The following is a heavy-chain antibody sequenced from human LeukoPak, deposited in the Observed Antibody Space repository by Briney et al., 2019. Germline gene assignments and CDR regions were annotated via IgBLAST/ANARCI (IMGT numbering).Heavy chain of an antibody. CDR1: GGSISSGDYY. D-gene: IGHD5-18*01. V-gene: IGHV4-30-4*01. Sequence: NPSQTLFLTCTVSGGSISSGDYYWSWIRQPPGKGLEWIGYIYYSGSTYYNPSLKSRVTISVDTSKNQFSLKLSSVTAADTAVYYCARVGYSYGYAFDYWGQGTLVTVSS. J-gene: IGHJ4*02. CDR2: IYYSGST. CDR3: ARVGYSYGYAFDY.